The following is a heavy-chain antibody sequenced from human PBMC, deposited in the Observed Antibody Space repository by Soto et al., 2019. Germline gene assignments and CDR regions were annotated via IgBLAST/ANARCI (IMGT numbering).Heavy chain of an antibody. CDR2: ITGGGGST. J-gene: IGHJ5*02. V-gene: IGHV3-23*01. Sequence: EVQLLESGGGLVQPGGSLRLSCAASGFTFSSSSMSWVRQAPGKGLEWVSVITGGGGSTYYADSEKGRFTISRDISKNTLYLQMNSLRAEDTAVYYCAKLTTSWGQGTLVTVSS. D-gene: IGHD2-2*01. CDR3: AKLTTS. CDR1: GFTFSSSS.